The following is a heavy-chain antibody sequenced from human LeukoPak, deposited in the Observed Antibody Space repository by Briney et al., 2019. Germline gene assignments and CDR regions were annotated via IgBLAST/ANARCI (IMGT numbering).Heavy chain of an antibody. J-gene: IGHJ5*02. Sequence: PSETLSLTCAVSGGSISSSNRWSWVRQPPGKGLEWIGEIYHSGSTNYNPSLKSRVTISVDKSKNQFSLKLSSVTAADTAVYYCAREDFWSGPRQYNWFDPWGQGTLVTVSS. V-gene: IGHV4-4*02. CDR3: AREDFWSGPRQYNWFDP. D-gene: IGHD3-3*01. CDR2: IYHSGST. CDR1: GGSISSSNR.